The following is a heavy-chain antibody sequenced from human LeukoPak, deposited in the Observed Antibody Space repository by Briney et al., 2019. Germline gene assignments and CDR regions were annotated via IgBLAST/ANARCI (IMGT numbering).Heavy chain of an antibody. CDR3: ARDMRRYYDILTGYSTPFDY. D-gene: IGHD3-9*01. CDR1: GFTSSSYG. Sequence: AGGSLRLSCAASGFTSSSYGMHWVRQAPGKGLEWVAFIRYDGSNKYYADSVKGRFTISRDNSKNTLYLHVNSLRPEDTAVYYCARDMRRYYDILTGYSTPFDYWGQGTLVTVSS. CDR2: IRYDGSNK. J-gene: IGHJ4*02. V-gene: IGHV3-30*02.